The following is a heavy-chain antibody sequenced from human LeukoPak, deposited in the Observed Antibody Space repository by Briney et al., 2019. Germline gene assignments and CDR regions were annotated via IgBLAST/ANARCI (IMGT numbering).Heavy chain of an antibody. J-gene: IGHJ4*02. D-gene: IGHD4-17*01. CDR2: ISFDGNNK. V-gene: IGHV3-30-3*01. CDR3: AKDGRGYGDLHYFDY. CDR1: GFTFSTYA. Sequence: GGSLRLSCAASGFTFSTYAINWVRQIPGKGLEWVATISFDGNNKYYADSVKGRFTISRDSSKSTSTLYLVMNSLRVEDTAVYYCAKDGRGYGDLHYFDYWGQGTLVTVSS.